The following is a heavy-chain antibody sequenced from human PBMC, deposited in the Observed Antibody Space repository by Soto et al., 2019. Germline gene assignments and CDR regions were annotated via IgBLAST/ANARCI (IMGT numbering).Heavy chain of an antibody. D-gene: IGHD1-26*01. J-gene: IGHJ1*01. CDR3: GRDRGWAEQQ. CDR2: IYGDGST. V-gene: IGHV3-53*01. Sequence: EVQLVESGGGLIQPGGSLRLSCAASEFTVKNDYLTWVRQAPGKGLEWVSIIYGDGSTFYTDSVKGRFTISRDNARNTLFLQMNSLRAEDTAVYYCGRDRGWAEQQWGQGTLVTVSS. CDR1: EFTVKNDY.